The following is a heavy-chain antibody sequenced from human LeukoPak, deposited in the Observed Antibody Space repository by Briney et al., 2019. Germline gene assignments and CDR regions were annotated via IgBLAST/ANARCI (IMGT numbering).Heavy chain of an antibody. CDR1: GFTVSSNY. D-gene: IGHD2-2*01. CDR3: ARDTGCSSTSCYAGGLDY. J-gene: IGHJ4*02. CDR2: IYSGGST. V-gene: IGHV3-66*01. Sequence: HPGGSLRLSCAASGFTVSSNYMSWVRQAPGKGLEWVSVIYSGGSTYYADSVKGRFTISRDNSKNTLYLQMNSLRAEDTAVYYCARDTGCSSTSCYAGGLDYWGQGTLVTVSS.